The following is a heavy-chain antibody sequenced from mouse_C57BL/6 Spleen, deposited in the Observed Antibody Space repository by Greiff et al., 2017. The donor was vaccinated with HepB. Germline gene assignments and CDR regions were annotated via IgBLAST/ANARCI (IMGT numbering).Heavy chain of an antibody. V-gene: IGHV1-59*01. CDR1: GYTFTSYW. D-gene: IGHD3-2*02. Sequence: QVQLQQPGAELVRPGTSVKLSCKASGYTFTSYWMRWVKQRPGQGLEWIGVIDPSDSYTNYNQKFKGKATLTVDTSSSTAYMQLSSLTSEDSAVYYCARADSSGSFAYWGQGTLVTVSA. CDR2: IDPSDSYT. J-gene: IGHJ3*01. CDR3: ARADSSGSFAY.